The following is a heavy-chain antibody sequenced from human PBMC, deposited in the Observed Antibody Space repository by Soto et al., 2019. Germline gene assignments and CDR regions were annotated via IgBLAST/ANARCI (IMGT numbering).Heavy chain of an antibody. D-gene: IGHD2-2*01. V-gene: IGHV1-69*08. CDR3: ARDCSSTSCYAYP. CDR2: IIPILGIA. Sequence: QVQLVQSGAEVKKPGSSVKVSCKASGGTFSSYTISWVRQAPGQGLEWVGRIIPILGIANHAHKFQGRVTITADKSTSTAYMELSSLRSEDSAVYYCARDCSSTSCYAYPWGQGTLVTVSS. J-gene: IGHJ5*02. CDR1: GGTFSSYT.